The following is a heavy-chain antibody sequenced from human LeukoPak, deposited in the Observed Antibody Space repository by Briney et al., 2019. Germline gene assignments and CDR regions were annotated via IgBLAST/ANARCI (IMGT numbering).Heavy chain of an antibody. Sequence: GGSLRLSCAASGFTFSSYAMSWVRQAPGKGLEWVSTISGSGGRTYYADSVKGRFTISRDNSKNTLYLQMNSLRAEDTAVYYCAKDLPGQVLRFADVGSGFDPRGQGTLVTVSS. V-gene: IGHV3-23*01. CDR3: AKDLPGQVLRFADVGSGFDP. CDR2: ISGSGGRT. J-gene: IGHJ5*02. CDR1: GFTFSSYA. D-gene: IGHD3-3*01.